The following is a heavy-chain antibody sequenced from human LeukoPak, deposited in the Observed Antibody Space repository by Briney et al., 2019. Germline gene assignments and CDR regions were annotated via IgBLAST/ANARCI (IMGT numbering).Heavy chain of an antibody. CDR3: AKVLLDYYYGMDV. V-gene: IGHV3-23*01. CDR1: GFTFSSYA. Sequence: GGSLRLSCAASGFTFSSYAMSWVRQAPGQGLEWVSAISGSGGSTYYADSVKGRFTISRDNSKNTLYLQMNSLRAEDTAVYYCAKVLLDYYYGMDVWGQGTTVTVSS. D-gene: IGHD2-21*01. J-gene: IGHJ6*02. CDR2: ISGSGGST.